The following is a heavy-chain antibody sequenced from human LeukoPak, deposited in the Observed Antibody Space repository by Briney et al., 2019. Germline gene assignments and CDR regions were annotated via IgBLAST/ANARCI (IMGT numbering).Heavy chain of an antibody. V-gene: IGHV3-33*01. D-gene: IGHD3-10*01. J-gene: IGHJ4*02. CDR1: GFTFSSYD. CDR3: ARGEQGAGAFF. CDR2: IWYDGSNK. Sequence: GGSLRLSCAASGFTFSSYDMHWVRQAPGKGLEWVAVIWYDGSNKYYADSVKGRFTISRDNSKNTLYLQMHSLRAEDTAVYYCARGEQGAGAFFWGQGTLVTVSS.